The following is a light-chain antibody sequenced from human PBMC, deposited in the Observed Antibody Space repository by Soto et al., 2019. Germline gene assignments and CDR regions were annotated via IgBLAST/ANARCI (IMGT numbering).Light chain of an antibody. CDR2: EVI. V-gene: IGLV2-14*01. Sequence: QSALTQPASVSGSPGQSITISCTGTNNDIGGYNFVSWYQQHPGKAPKLLIYEVINRPSGVSNRFSGSKSGNTASLSISGLQAEDEADYYCNSYTISATRVFGGGTKLTVL. J-gene: IGLJ3*02. CDR1: NNDIGGYNF. CDR3: NSYTISATRV.